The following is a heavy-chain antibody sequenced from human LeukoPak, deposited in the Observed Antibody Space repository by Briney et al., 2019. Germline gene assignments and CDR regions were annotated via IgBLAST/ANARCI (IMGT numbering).Heavy chain of an antibody. CDR1: GYPFTSYY. J-gene: IGHJ5*02. Sequence: ASVKVSCKASGYPFTSYYINWVRQAPGQGLEWMGWISAYNGDTNYAQNLQGRVTMTTDTSTDTAYMELRSLRSDDTAVYYCARDGHSYTNPNNWFDPWGQGTLVTVSS. V-gene: IGHV1-18*01. CDR2: ISAYNGDT. CDR3: ARDGHSYTNPNNWFDP. D-gene: IGHD2-2*02.